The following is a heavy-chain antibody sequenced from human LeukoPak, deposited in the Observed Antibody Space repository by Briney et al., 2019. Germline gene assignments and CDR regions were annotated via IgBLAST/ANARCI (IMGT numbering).Heavy chain of an antibody. D-gene: IGHD6-19*01. V-gene: IGHV3-33*08. Sequence: GRSLRLSCAASGFTFSSYAMHWVRQAPGKGLEWVAVIWYDGSNKYYADSVKGRFTISRDNSKNTLYLQMNSLRAEDTAVYYCARDSSGCLDYWGQGTLVTVSS. J-gene: IGHJ4*02. CDR1: GFTFSSYA. CDR3: ARDSSGCLDY. CDR2: IWYDGSNK.